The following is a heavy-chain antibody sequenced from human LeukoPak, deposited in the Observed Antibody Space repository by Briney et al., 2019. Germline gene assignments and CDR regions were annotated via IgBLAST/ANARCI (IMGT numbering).Heavy chain of an antibody. Sequence: GGSLRLSCAASGFAFSSYTMTWVRQAPGKGLEWVSLISPSGGSTHYADSVKGRFTISRDNSKNTLYLQMNSLRAEDTAVYYCARVASPLAADYWGQGTLVTVSS. CDR2: ISPSGGST. J-gene: IGHJ4*02. CDR3: ARVASPLAADY. V-gene: IGHV3-23*01. CDR1: GFAFSSYT.